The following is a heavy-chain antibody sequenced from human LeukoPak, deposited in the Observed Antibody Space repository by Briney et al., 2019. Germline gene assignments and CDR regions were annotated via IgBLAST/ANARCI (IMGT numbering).Heavy chain of an antibody. J-gene: IGHJ3*02. Sequence: SCKASGGTFSSYAMHWVRQAPGKGLEWVAVISYDGSNKYYADSVKGRFTISRDNSKNTLYLQMNSLRAEDTAVYYCAKETGGCSGGSCYSFGAFDIWGQGTMVTVSS. CDR3: AKETGGCSGGSCYSFGAFDI. CDR2: ISYDGSNK. CDR1: GGTFSSYA. V-gene: IGHV3-30-3*02. D-gene: IGHD2-15*01.